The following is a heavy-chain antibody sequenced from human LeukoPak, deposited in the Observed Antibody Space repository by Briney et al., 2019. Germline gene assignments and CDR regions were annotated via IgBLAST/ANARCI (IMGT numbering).Heavy chain of an antibody. J-gene: IGHJ5*02. V-gene: IGHV3-53*01. CDR2: IFLGGGT. CDR3: ARDVSGYGPFDP. D-gene: IGHD5-12*01. CDR1: GFSIYRNY. Sequence: VGSPRVSCAASGFSIYRNYMSWVRHDPRRGVEWVSVIFLGGGTDYAKPVQCRFTISRPNSKHTLFLHSNSMSVEATAVYFCARDVSGYGPFDPWGQGTLVTVSS.